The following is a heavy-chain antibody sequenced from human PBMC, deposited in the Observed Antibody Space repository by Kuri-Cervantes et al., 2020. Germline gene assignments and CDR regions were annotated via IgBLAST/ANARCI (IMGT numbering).Heavy chain of an antibody. Sequence: GGSLRLSCAASGFTFDDYAMHWVRQAPGKGLVWVSRINSDGSSTSYADSVKGRFTISRDNAKNSLYLQMNSLRAEDTALYYCAKDRGYSYGYGFDYWGQGTLVTVSS. D-gene: IGHD5-18*01. J-gene: IGHJ4*02. CDR3: AKDRGYSYGYGFDY. V-gene: IGHV3-9*01. CDR2: INSDGSST. CDR1: GFTFDDYA.